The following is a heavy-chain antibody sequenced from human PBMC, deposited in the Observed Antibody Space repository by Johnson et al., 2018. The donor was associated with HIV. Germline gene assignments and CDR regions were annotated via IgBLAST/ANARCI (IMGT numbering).Heavy chain of an antibody. J-gene: IGHJ3*02. CDR2: TSYDGSNK. V-gene: IGHV3-30*03. CDR1: GFTVSSNY. Sequence: QVQLVETGGGLIQPGGSLRLSCAASGFTVSSNYMSWVRQAPGTGLEWVAVTSYDGSNKYYADSVKGRFTISRDNSKNKLYLQMGSLRAEDTAVYYCAREVKRYAFDIWGQGTMVTVSS. CDR3: AREVKRYAFDI.